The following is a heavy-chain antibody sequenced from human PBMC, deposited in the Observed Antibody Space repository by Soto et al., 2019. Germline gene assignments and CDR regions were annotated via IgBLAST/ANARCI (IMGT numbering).Heavy chain of an antibody. J-gene: IGHJ5*02. CDR3: ARGWDVRVRGVIKRYWFDP. CDR2: INHSGST. CDR1: GGSFSGYY. D-gene: IGHD3-10*01. V-gene: IGHV4-34*01. Sequence: SETLSLTCAVYGGSFSGYYWSWIRQPPGKGLEWIGEINHSGSTNYNPSLKSRVTISVDTSKNQFSLKLSSVTAADTAVYYCARGWDVRVRGVIKRYWFDPWGQGTLVTVSS.